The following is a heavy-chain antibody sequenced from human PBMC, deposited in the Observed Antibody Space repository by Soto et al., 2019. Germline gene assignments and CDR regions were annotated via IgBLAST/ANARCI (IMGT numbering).Heavy chain of an antibody. V-gene: IGHV1-2*02. CDR3: VRDFRRQCRRLDNECYPGVDV. D-gene: IGHD3-16*02. CDR2: MKPDDGGP. CDR1: GYTLSDYC. J-gene: IGHJ6*02. Sequence: ASVKVSCKSSGYTLSDYCIHWVRQAPGQGLEWLGWMKPDDGGPNYAQNFQGRVIMTRDTSTDTDYMELTRLTSDDTAVYFCVRDFRRQCRRLDNECYPGVDVWGQGTMVTVSS.